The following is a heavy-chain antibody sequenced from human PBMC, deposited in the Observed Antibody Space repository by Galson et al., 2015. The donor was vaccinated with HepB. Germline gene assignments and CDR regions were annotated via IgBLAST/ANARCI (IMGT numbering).Heavy chain of an antibody. CDR2: IYHSGIT. CDR1: GASISSHNW. CDR3: ARRWEWDQLPQWFDP. V-gene: IGHV4-4*02. Sequence: SETLSLTCTVSGASISSHNWWSWVRQSPGKGLEWIGEIYHSGITNYNSSLENRVTMSIEKSRSQFSLKLRSVTAADTAVYYCARRWEWDQLPQWFDPWGQGILVTVSS. D-gene: IGHD1-26*01. J-gene: IGHJ5*02.